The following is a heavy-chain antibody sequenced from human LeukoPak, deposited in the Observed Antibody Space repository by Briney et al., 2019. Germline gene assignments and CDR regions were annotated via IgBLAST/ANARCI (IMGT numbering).Heavy chain of an antibody. J-gene: IGHJ4*02. CDR3: AKGDTTWELPHDY. D-gene: IGHD1-26*01. Sequence: GGSLRLSCAASGFTFSNAWMSWVRQAPGKGLEWVGRIKSKTDGGTTDYAAPVKGRFTISRDDSKNTLYLQMNSLRAEDTAVYYCAKGDTTWELPHDYWGQGTLVTVSS. CDR2: IKSKTDGGTT. V-gene: IGHV3-15*01. CDR1: GFTFSNAW.